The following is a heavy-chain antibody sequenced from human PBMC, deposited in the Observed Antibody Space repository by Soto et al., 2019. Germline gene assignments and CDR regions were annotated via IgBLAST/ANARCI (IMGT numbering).Heavy chain of an antibody. J-gene: IGHJ4*02. CDR3: TTGLGRYSSSSDFDY. CDR2: IKSKTDGGTT. V-gene: IGHV3-15*01. D-gene: IGHD6-6*01. CDR1: GFTFSNAW. Sequence: GGSLRLSCAASGFTFSNAWMSWVRQAPGKGLEWVGRIKSKTDGGTTDYAAPVKGRFTISRDDSKNTLYLQMNSLKTEDTAVYYCTTGLGRYSSSSDFDYWGQGTLVTVSS.